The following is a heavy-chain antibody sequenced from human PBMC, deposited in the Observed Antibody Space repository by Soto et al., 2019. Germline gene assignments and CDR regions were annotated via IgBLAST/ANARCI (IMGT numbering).Heavy chain of an antibody. V-gene: IGHV3-66*01. J-gene: IGHJ4*02. Sequence: EVQLAESGGGLVQPGGPLRLSFEASGLTVSRNYMSWVRQAPGKGLEWVSVIYNAGSTNYADSVKGRFTISRDNSKNTLYLQMNSLRVEDTAVYYCATLGDGYWGQGTLVTVSS. CDR3: ATLGDGY. CDR1: GLTVSRNY. CDR2: IYNAGST. D-gene: IGHD2-8*01.